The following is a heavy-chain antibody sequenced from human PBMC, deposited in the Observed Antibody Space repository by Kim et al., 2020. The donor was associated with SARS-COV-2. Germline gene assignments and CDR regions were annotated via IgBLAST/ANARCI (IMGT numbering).Heavy chain of an antibody. D-gene: IGHD5-12*01. CDR1: GYTLTGLS. CDR3: AATYIVVTTQPFEW. CDR2: YNPDGGET. V-gene: IGHV1-24*01. J-gene: IGHJ4*02. Sequence: ASVKVSCKVAGYTLTGLSIHWVRQAPGAGLEWLGGYNPDGGETKYAQQFHGRVTMTEDTSTDTAYLELNSLTSEDTAVYYCAATYIVVTTQPFEWWGQGSLVTVSS.